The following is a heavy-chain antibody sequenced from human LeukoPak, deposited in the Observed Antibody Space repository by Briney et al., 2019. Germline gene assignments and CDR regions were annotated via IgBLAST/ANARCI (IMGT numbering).Heavy chain of an antibody. Sequence: GGSLRLSCAATGFTFSGYDMSWVRQAPGKGLEWVSYTSSSSSYIYYADSVKGRFTISRDNAKNSLYLQMNSLRAEDTAVYYCARDQSDFWSGQAFDAFDIWGQGTMVTVSS. CDR3: ARDQSDFWSGQAFDAFDI. CDR2: TSSSSSYI. J-gene: IGHJ3*02. CDR1: GFTFSGYD. V-gene: IGHV3-21*01. D-gene: IGHD3-3*01.